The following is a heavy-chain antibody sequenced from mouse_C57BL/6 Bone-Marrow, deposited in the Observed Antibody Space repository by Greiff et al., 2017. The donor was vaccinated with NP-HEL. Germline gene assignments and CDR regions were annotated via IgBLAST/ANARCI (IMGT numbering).Heavy chain of an antibody. CDR2: IDPANGNT. D-gene: IGHD1-1*01. CDR1: GFNITNTY. CDR3: ARWGCLYYYGSSPWFAY. V-gene: IGHV14-3*01. Sequence: EVKLQESVAELVRPGASVKLSCTASGFNITNTYMHWVKQRPEQGLEWIGRIDPANGNTKYAPKFQGKATITADTSSNTAYLQLSSLTSEDTAIYYCARWGCLYYYGSSPWFAYWGQGTLVTVSA. J-gene: IGHJ3*01.